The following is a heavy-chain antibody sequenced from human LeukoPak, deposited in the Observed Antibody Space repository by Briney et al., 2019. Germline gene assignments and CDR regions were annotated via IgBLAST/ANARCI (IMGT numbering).Heavy chain of an antibody. D-gene: IGHD3-10*01. CDR2: INPNSGGT. J-gene: IGHJ4*02. CDR3: ARDPETKVRGVQNDY. Sequence: ASVKVSCKASGYTFTGYYMHWVRQAPGQGLEWMGWINPNSGGTNYAQKFQGRVTMTRDTSISTAYMELSRLRSDDTAVYYCARDPETKVRGVQNDYWGQGTLVTVSS. CDR1: GYTFTGYY. V-gene: IGHV1-2*02.